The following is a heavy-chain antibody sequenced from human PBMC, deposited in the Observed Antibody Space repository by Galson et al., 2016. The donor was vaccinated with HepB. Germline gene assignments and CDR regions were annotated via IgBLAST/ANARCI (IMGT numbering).Heavy chain of an antibody. CDR1: GGSISSSNW. CDR3: ATSAFWGGF. D-gene: IGHD7-27*01. CDR2: IHHTGNT. V-gene: IGHV4-4*02. J-gene: IGHJ4*02. Sequence: SETLSLTCTVSGGSISSSNWWSWVRQTPGKGLEWIGEIHHTGNTNYHPSLKSRVTLSVDKSNNQFSLKLTSETAAGTAVYNWATSAFWGGFWGQGTLVTVSS.